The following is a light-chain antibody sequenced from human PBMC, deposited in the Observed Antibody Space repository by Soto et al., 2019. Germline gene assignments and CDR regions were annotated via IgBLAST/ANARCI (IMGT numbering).Light chain of an antibody. Sequence: EIVLTQSPATLSLSPGERATLSCRASQNINSYLAWYQQKPGQAPRLLIYATSNRATGIPARFSGSGSGTDSTLSISSLEPEDFAVYYCQQRSSWPFTFGPGTKVDIK. CDR2: ATS. J-gene: IGKJ3*01. V-gene: IGKV3-11*01. CDR1: QNINSY. CDR3: QQRSSWPFT.